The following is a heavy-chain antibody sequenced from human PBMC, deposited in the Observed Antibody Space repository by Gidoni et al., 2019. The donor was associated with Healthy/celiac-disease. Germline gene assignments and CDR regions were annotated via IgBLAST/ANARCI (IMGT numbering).Heavy chain of an antibody. CDR1: GYTFTSYY. CDR3: ARDRETYYDFWSGYSYYYYYYGMDV. Sequence: QVQLVQSGAEAKTPGSSVKVSCQASGYTFTSYYMHWVRHAPGQGLEWMGIINPSGGSTSYAQKFQGRVTMTRDTSTSTVYMELSSLRSEDTVVYYCARDRETYYDFWSGYSYYYYYYGMDVWGQGTTVTVSS. V-gene: IGHV1-46*01. J-gene: IGHJ6*02. CDR2: INPSGGST. D-gene: IGHD3-3*01.